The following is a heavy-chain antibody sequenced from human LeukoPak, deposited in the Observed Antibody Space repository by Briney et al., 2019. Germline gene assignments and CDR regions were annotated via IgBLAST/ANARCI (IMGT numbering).Heavy chain of an antibody. Sequence: SETLSLTCAVYGGSFSGYYWSWIRQPAGKGLEWIGRIYTSGSTNYNPSLKSRVTMSVDTSKNQFSLKLSSVTAADTAVYYCARDLPYCSSTSCYFDYWGQGTLVTVSS. V-gene: IGHV4-4*07. CDR2: IYTSGST. CDR3: ARDLPYCSSTSCYFDY. D-gene: IGHD2-2*01. CDR1: GGSFSGYY. J-gene: IGHJ4*02.